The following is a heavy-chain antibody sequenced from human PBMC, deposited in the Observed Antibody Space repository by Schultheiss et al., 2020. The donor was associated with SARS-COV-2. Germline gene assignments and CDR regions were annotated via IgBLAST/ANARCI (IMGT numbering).Heavy chain of an antibody. CDR1: GGSISSYY. Sequence: SETLSLTCTVSGGSISSYYWSWIRQPPGKGLEWIGYIYYSGSTNYNPSLKSRVTISVDTSKNQFSLKLSSVTVADTAVYYCARHRGCSSTSCPRGGWFDPWGQGTLVTVSS. J-gene: IGHJ5*02. D-gene: IGHD2-2*01. CDR3: ARHRGCSSTSCPRGGWFDP. CDR2: IYYSGST. V-gene: IGHV4-59*08.